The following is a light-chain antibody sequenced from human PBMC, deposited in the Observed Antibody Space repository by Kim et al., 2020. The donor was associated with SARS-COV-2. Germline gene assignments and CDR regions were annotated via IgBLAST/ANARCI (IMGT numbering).Light chain of an antibody. CDR3: SSYTDRISVI. J-gene: IGLJ2*01. Sequence: GQSVTISCTGTSSDVGAYNRVSWYQQAPGTAPKLFIYEVTHRPSGVPDRFSGSKSGNTASLTISGLQAEDEADYYCSSYTDRISVIFGGGTQLTVL. V-gene: IGLV2-18*02. CDR2: EVT. CDR1: SSDVGAYNR.